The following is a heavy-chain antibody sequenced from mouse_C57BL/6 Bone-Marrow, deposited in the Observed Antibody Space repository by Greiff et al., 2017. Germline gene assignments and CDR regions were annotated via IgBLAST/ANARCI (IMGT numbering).Heavy chain of an antibody. CDR3: ARSGDYYGSSYEYFDV. Sequence: VQLQESGAELVRPGTSVKMSCKASGYTFTNYWIGWAKQRPGHGLEWIGDIYPGGGYTNYNEKFKGKATLTADKSSSTAYMQFSSLTSEDSAIYYCARSGDYYGSSYEYFDVWGTGTTVTVSS. J-gene: IGHJ1*03. CDR1: GYTFTNYW. CDR2: IYPGGGYT. D-gene: IGHD1-1*01. V-gene: IGHV1-63*01.